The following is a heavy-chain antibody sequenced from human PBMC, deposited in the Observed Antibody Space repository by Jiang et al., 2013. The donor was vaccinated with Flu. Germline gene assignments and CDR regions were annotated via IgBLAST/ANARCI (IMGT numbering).Heavy chain of an antibody. CDR2: ISVYNGNT. Sequence: GAEVKKPGASVKVSCKTSGYAFASHGINWVRQAPGQGLEWMGWISVYNGNTNYAQNFQDRVTMTTDTPTSTAYMELRSLRFDDTAVYYCARVSGGAPVYYFDYWAREPWSPSPQ. J-gene: IGHJ4*02. V-gene: IGHV1-18*01. CDR3: ARVSGGAPVYYFDY. D-gene: IGHD4-23*01. CDR1: GYAFASHG.